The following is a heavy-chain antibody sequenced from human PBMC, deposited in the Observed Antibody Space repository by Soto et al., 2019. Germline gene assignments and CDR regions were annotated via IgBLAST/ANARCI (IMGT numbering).Heavy chain of an antibody. V-gene: IGHV4-59*01. CDR2: IYYSGST. CDR3: ARRDGYQHYFDY. Sequence: QVQLQESGPGLVKPSETLSLTCTVSGGSISSYYWSWIRQPPGKGLEWIGYIYYSGSTNYNPSLKSRVTISVDTSKNQFSLKLSSVTAADTAVYYCARRDGYQHYFDYWGQGTLVTVSS. CDR1: GGSISSYY. D-gene: IGHD2-2*01. J-gene: IGHJ4*02.